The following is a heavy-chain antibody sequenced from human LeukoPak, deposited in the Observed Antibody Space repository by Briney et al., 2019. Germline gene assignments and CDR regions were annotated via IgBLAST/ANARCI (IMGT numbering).Heavy chain of an antibody. CDR3: ARDSSSWHPSGMDV. Sequence: SDTLSLPCTVSGRPLSSGSYLWPWIRQPPGKGQEWIVYNYYSGKPHFNPSLKSRVTISVDTSKNQFSLNLSSVTAADPAVYYCARDSSSWHPSGMDVWGKGTTVTVSS. V-gene: IGHV4-61*01. J-gene: IGHJ6*04. D-gene: IGHD6-13*01. CDR1: GRPLSSGSYL. CDR2: NYYSGKP.